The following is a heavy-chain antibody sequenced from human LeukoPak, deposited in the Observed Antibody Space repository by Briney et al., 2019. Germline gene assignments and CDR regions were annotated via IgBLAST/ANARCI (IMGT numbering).Heavy chain of an antibody. CDR1: GFTFSSYW. D-gene: IGHD5-24*01. J-gene: IGHJ3*02. CDR2: IKQDGSEK. V-gene: IGHV3-7*03. CDR3: AREAGYRSDAFDI. Sequence: GSLRLSCAASGFTFSSYWMSWVRQAPGKGLEWVANIKQDGSEKHYVDSVKGRFTISRDNAKNSLYLQMNSLRAEDTAVYYCAREAGYRSDAFDIWGQGTMVTVSS.